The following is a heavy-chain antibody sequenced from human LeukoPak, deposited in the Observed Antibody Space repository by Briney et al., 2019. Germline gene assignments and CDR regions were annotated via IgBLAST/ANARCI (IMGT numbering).Heavy chain of an antibody. CDR2: ISGYNGNT. Sequence: GASVKVSCKASGYTFTSYGISWVRQAPGQGLEWMGWISGYNGNTNYAQKLQGRVTMTTDTSTSTAYMELRSLRSDDTAVYYCARDAIWFGELLTDYWGQGTLVTVSS. J-gene: IGHJ4*02. V-gene: IGHV1-18*01. CDR1: GYTFTSYG. CDR3: ARDAIWFGELLTDY. D-gene: IGHD3-10*01.